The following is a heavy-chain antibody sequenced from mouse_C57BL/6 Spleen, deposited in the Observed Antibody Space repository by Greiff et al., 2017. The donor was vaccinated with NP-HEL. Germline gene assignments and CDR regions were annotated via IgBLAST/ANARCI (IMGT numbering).Heavy chain of an antibody. Sequence: LQESGAELVRPGASVTLSCKASGYTFTDYEMHWVKQTPVHGLEWIGAIDPETGGTAYNQKFKGKAILTADKSSSTAYMELRSLTSEDSAVYYCTVRGDGYHYWGQGTTLTVSS. CDR2: IDPETGGT. CDR1: GYTFTDYE. V-gene: IGHV1-15*01. CDR3: TVRGDGYHY. J-gene: IGHJ2*01. D-gene: IGHD2-3*01.